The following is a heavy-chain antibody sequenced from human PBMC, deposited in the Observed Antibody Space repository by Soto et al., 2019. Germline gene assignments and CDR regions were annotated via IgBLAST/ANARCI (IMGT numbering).Heavy chain of an antibody. D-gene: IGHD1-26*01. J-gene: IGHJ3*02. Sequence: QVQLVESGGGVVQPGRSLRLSCGASGLTFSRYGMHWVRQAPGKGLEWVALISYDGSLEYYSDSVRGRFTISRDNSKNTLQLQMNSLQAEDTAMYYCAKDQEWGNDPFDIWGQGTMVTVSS. CDR3: AKDQEWGNDPFDI. CDR2: ISYDGSLE. V-gene: IGHV3-30*18. CDR1: GLTFSRYG.